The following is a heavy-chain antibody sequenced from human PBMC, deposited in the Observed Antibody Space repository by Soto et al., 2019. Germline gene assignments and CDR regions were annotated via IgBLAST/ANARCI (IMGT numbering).Heavy chain of an antibody. D-gene: IGHD4-17*01. Sequence: QVQLQESGPGLVKPSETLSLTCTVSGGSISGYYWSWIRQRAGKRLEWIGRIYASGNTNKNPSLKSRVTMSVDTSKNQFSLRLNSVTAADTAVYYCARVGRTRATVTTDAFDVWGQGKKVTVSS. CDR3: ARVGRTRATVTTDAFDV. J-gene: IGHJ3*01. V-gene: IGHV4-4*07. CDR1: GGSISGYY. CDR2: IYASGNT.